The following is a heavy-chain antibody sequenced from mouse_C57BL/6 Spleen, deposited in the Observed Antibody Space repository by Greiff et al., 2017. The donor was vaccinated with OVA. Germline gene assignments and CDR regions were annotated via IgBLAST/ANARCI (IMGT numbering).Heavy chain of an antibody. CDR1: GYTFTSYW. V-gene: IGHV1-7*01. J-gene: IGHJ3*01. CDR3: ARWDSNYVGFAY. CDR2: INPSSGYT. D-gene: IGHD2-5*01. Sequence: VQLQQSGAELVKPGASVKLSCKASGYTFTSYWMHWVKQRPGQGLEWIGYINPSSGYTKYNQKFKGKATLTADKSSSTAYMQLSSLTYEDSAVYYCARWDSNYVGFAYWGQGTLVTVSA.